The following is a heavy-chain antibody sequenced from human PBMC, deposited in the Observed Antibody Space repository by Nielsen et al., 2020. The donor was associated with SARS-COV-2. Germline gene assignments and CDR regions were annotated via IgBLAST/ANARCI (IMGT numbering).Heavy chain of an antibody. J-gene: IGHJ3*02. CDR3: AKAKAYYDILTGYMEGYAFDI. CDR1: GFTFDDYA. CDR2: ISWNSGSI. Sequence: SLKISCAASGFTFDDYAMHWVRQAPGKGLEWVSGISWNSGSIGYADSVKGRFTISRDNAKNSLYLQMNSLRAEDTALYYCAKAKAYYDILTGYMEGYAFDIWGQGTMVTVSS. V-gene: IGHV3-9*01. D-gene: IGHD3-9*01.